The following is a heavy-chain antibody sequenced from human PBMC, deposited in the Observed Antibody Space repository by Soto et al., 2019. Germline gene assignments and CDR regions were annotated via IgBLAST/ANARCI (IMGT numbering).Heavy chain of an antibody. CDR1: GYTFTGYY. CDR3: ARDLRFGSSSWYGDHYYYGMDA. Sequence: ASVKVSCKASGYTFTGYYMHWVRQAPGQGLEWMGWINPNSGGKNYAQKFQGWDTKTRDTTISSAYMEPSRLRSDDTAVYYCARDLRFGSSSWYGDHYYYGMDAWGQGTMVTVSS. V-gene: IGHV1-2*04. D-gene: IGHD6-13*01. J-gene: IGHJ6*02. CDR2: INPNSGGK.